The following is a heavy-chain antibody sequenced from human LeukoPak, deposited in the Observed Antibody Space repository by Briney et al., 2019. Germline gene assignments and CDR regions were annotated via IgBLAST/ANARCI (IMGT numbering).Heavy chain of an antibody. Sequence: SETLSLTCTVSGGSISSYYGSWIRQPPGKGLEGIGYNYYSGSTNYNPSLKSRVTISVDTSKNQFSLKLSSVTAADTAVYYCARESRRYFDYWGQGTLVTVSS. J-gene: IGHJ4*02. CDR3: ARESRRYFDY. CDR1: GGSISSYY. V-gene: IGHV4-59*01. CDR2: NYYSGST.